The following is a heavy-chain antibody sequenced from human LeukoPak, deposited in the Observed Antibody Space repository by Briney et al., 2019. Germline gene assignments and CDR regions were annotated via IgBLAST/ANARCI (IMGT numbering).Heavy chain of an antibody. V-gene: IGHV3-23*01. CDR1: GFTFSTYA. CDR2: ISGSGDST. D-gene: IGHD2-21*02. J-gene: IGHJ4*02. CDR3: AKDGDLPVVVTEGFFDY. Sequence: PGGSLRLSCAASGFTFSTYAMSWVRQAPREGRVWVSAISGSGDSTYYADSMKGRFTISRDNSKNTLYLQMNSLRAEDTAIYYCAKDGDLPVVVTEGFFDYWGQGSLVTVSA.